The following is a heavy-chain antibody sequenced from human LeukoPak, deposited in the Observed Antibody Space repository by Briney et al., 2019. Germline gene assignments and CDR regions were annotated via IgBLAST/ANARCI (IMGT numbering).Heavy chain of an antibody. CDR1: GYSFTSYW. CDR2: IYPGDSDT. Sequence: GASLQISCKGSGYSFTSYWIGWVRPLPGKGLEWMGIIYPGDSDTRYSPSFQGQVTISADKSISTAYLQWSSLKASDTAMYYCARLPYNWGYFDYWGQGTLVTVSS. J-gene: IGHJ4*02. CDR3: ARLPYNWGYFDY. D-gene: IGHD7-27*01. V-gene: IGHV5-51*01.